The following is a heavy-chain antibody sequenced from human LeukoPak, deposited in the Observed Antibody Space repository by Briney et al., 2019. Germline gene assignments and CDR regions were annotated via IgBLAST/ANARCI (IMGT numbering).Heavy chain of an antibody. CDR1: GYTFTGYY. D-gene: IGHD2-2*01. CDR2: INPNSGGT. Sequence: ASVKVSCTASGYTFTGYYMHWVRQAPGQGLEWMGRINPNSGGTNYAQKFQGRVTMTRDTSISTAYMELSRLRSDDTAVYYCVRLGSTSPGNWYKLFDQWGQGTLVTVSS. CDR3: VRLGSTSPGNWYKLFDQ. J-gene: IGHJ4*02. V-gene: IGHV1-2*06.